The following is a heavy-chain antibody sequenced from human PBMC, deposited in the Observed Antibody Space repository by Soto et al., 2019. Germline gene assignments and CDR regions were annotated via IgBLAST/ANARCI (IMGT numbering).Heavy chain of an antibody. Sequence: QVQLVESGGGVVQPGRSLRLSCAASGFTFSSYGMHWVRQAPGKGLEWVAVIRYDASNKYYADSVKGRFTISRDNSKNTLYLQMNSLRAEATAVYYCARDCAGYSSGWYQRGGFDYWGQGTLVTVSS. CDR2: IRYDASNK. V-gene: IGHV3-33*01. J-gene: IGHJ4*02. CDR3: ARDCAGYSSGWYQRGGFDY. D-gene: IGHD6-19*01. CDR1: GFTFSSYG.